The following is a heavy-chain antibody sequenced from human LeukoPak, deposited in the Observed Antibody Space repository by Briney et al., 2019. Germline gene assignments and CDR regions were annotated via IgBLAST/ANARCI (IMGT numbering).Heavy chain of an antibody. CDR2: IYHSGST. J-gene: IGHJ5*02. CDR1: GVSISSSYW. V-gene: IGHV4-4*02. CDR3: ARGGMTTVTTATHWFDP. Sequence: PSGTLSLTCAVSGVSISSSYWWSWVRQPPGKGLEWIGEIYHSGSTNYNPSLKSRVIISVYNSKNQFSLKLTSVTAADTAVYYCARGGMTTVTTATHWFDPWGRGTLVTVSS. D-gene: IGHD4-17*01.